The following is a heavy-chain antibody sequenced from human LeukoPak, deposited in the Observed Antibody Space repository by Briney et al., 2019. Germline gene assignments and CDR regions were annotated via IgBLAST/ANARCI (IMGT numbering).Heavy chain of an antibody. Sequence: GGSLRLSCAASGFTFSSYAMSWVRQAPGKGLEWVSAISGSGGSTYYADSVKGRFTISRDNSKNTLYLQMNSLRAEDTAVYYWEKTAYDILTGYKDYWGQGTLVTVSS. CDR2: ISGSGGST. J-gene: IGHJ4*02. V-gene: IGHV3-23*01. CDR1: GFTFSSYA. CDR3: EKTAYDILTGYKDY. D-gene: IGHD3-9*01.